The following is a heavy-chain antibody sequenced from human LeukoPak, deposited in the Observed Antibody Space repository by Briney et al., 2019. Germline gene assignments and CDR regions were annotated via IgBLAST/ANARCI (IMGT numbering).Heavy chain of an antibody. V-gene: IGHV4-61*02. J-gene: IGHJ3*02. Sequence: SQTLSLTCTVSGGSISSVNYYWSWIRQPAGKGLEWIGRIYTSGSINYNPSLKSRVTISVDTSKNQFSLKLTSATAADTAVYYCARDLRHYDFWSGYYTDAFDIWGQGTMVTVSS. CDR1: GGSISSVNYY. CDR2: IYTSGSI. D-gene: IGHD3-3*01. CDR3: ARDLRHYDFWSGYYTDAFDI.